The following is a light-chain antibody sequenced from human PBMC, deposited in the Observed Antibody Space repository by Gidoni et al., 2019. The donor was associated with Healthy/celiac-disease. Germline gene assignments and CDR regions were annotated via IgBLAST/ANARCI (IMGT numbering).Light chain of an antibody. CDR1: KLGDKY. Sequence: SYELTQPPSVSVSPGQTASITCSGDKLGDKYACWYQQKPGQSPVLVICQDSKRPSGIPERFSGSNSGNTATLTISGTQAMDEADYYCQAWDSSTVVVFGGGTKLTVL. CDR3: QAWDSSTVVV. V-gene: IGLV3-1*01. J-gene: IGLJ2*01. CDR2: QDS.